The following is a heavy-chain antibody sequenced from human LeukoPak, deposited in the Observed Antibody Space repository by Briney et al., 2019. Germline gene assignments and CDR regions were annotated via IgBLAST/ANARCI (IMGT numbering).Heavy chain of an antibody. V-gene: IGHV3-30*03. J-gene: IGHJ4*02. CDR3: ARDNWIEAHYFDY. CDR1: GFTFSSYG. D-gene: IGHD1-20*01. Sequence: GGSLRLSCAASGFTFSSYGMHWVRQAPGKGLEWVAVISYDGSNKYYADSVKGRFTISRDNSKNTLYLQMNSLRAEDTAVYYCARDNWIEAHYFDYWGQGTLVTVSS. CDR2: ISYDGSNK.